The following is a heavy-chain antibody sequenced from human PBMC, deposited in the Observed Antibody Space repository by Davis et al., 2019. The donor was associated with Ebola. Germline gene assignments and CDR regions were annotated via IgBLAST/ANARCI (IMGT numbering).Heavy chain of an antibody. CDR3: AKDMGPLVYYYYGMDV. J-gene: IGHJ6*04. D-gene: IGHD3-16*01. CDR1: GFTFYSYA. V-gene: IGHV3-9*01. CDR2: ISWNSGSI. Sequence: SLKISCAASGFTFYSYAMHWVRQAPGKGLEWVSGISWNSGSIGYADSVKGRFTISRDNAKNSLYLQMNSLRAEDTALYYCAKDMGPLVYYYYGMDVWGKGTTVTVSS.